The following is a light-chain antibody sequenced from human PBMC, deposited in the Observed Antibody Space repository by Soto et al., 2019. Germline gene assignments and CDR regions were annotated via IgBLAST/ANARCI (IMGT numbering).Light chain of an antibody. CDR3: LQYNNYWT. J-gene: IGKJ1*01. Sequence: DIQMTQSPSTLSASVGDRVTITCRASESFSSRLAWYQQKPGKAPKLLIYKASTLESGVPSRFSGSESGTEFTLTISSLQPDDFATYYCLQYNNYWTFGQGTKVEIK. V-gene: IGKV1-5*03. CDR2: KAS. CDR1: ESFSSR.